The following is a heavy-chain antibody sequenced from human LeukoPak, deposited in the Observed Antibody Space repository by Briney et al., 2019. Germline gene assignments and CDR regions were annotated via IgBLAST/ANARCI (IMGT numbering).Heavy chain of an antibody. CDR2: IYYSGST. D-gene: IGHD2-2*01. J-gene: IGHJ3*02. Sequence: KPSETLSLTCPVSGCSFSSGSYYWSWIRQPPGKGLEWIGYIYYSGSTNYNPSLKSRVTISVDTSKNQFSLKLSSVTAADTAVYYCARADIVVVPAAKDDAFDIWGQGTMVTVSS. V-gene: IGHV4-61*01. CDR1: GCSFSSGSYY. CDR3: ARADIVVVPAAKDDAFDI.